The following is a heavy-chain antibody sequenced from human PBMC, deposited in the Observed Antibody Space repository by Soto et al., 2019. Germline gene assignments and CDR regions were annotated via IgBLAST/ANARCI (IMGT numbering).Heavy chain of an antibody. CDR2: ISAYNGDT. CDR1: GYTFTNYD. CDR3: ARXGLPDPVVVVGHTPFDP. D-gene: IGHD2-15*01. Sequence: ASVKVSCKASGYTFTNYDINWVRQAPGQGLEWMGWISAYNGDTNYAQKLQGRVTMTTDTSTSTAYMELRSLRSDDTAVYYCARXGLPDPVVVVGHTPFDPWGQGTLGTVSS. V-gene: IGHV1-18*01. J-gene: IGHJ5*02.